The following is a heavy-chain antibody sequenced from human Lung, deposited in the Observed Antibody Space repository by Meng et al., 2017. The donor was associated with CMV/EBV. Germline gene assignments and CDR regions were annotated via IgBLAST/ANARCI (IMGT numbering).Heavy chain of an antibody. CDR1: GFMFSNNW. CDR3: ATTSNGFFYS. J-gene: IGHJ4*02. V-gene: IGHV3-7*01. D-gene: IGHD2-2*01. Sequence: GGSLRLSCEASGFMFSNNWMSWVRQAPGKGLEWVANINQGGNEKYHVDSVRGRFTISRDNGNKSLSLQMNSLRVEDTALYYCATTSNGFFYSWGQRALVTVSS. CDR2: INQGGNEK.